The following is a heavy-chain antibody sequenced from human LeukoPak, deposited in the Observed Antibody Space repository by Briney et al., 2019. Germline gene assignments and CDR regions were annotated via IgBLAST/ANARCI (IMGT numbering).Heavy chain of an antibody. CDR1: GGSISSYY. CDR3: ARVRTYYYDSSGYYYPLLFDY. J-gene: IGHJ4*02. Sequence: PSETLSLTCTVAGGSISSYYWSWIRQPPGKGLEWVGYIYYSGSTNYNPSLKSRVTISVDTSKNQFSLKLSSVTAADTAVYYCARVRTYYYDSSGYYYPLLFDYWGQGTLVTVSS. D-gene: IGHD3-22*01. CDR2: IYYSGST. V-gene: IGHV4-59*01.